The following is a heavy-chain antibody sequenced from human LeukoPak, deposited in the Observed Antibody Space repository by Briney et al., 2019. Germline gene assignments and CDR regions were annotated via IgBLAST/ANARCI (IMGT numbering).Heavy chain of an antibody. CDR1: GYTFTGYS. D-gene: IGHD2-2*02. Sequence: ASVKVSCKASGYTFTGYSIYWVRQAPGQGLEWMGRINPNSGDTNYAQKFQGRVTMTRDTSISIVYMELSSLRSDDTAVYYCARAYTNNFNWFDPWGQGTLVTVSS. CDR3: ARAYTNNFNWFDP. J-gene: IGHJ5*02. V-gene: IGHV1-2*06. CDR2: INPNSGDT.